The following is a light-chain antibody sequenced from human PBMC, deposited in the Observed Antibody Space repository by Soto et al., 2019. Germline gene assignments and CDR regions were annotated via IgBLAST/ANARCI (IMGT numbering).Light chain of an antibody. CDR1: QSVSRF. Sequence: TQSPSSLSVSPGERVTLSCRASQSVSRFLAWYQQRPGQAPRLLISGASSRATGIPDRFTGSGSGTDFTLTISRLEPEDFAVYYCQQYGSSPRTFGQGTKVDIK. J-gene: IGKJ1*01. V-gene: IGKV3-20*01. CDR2: GAS. CDR3: QQYGSSPRT.